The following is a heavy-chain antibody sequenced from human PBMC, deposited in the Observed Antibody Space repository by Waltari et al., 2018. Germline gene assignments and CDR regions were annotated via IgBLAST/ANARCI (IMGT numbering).Heavy chain of an antibody. CDR1: GFTFSSYW. CDR3: ARDRGSGANWFDP. D-gene: IGHD2-8*02. Sequence: PGGSLRLSCAASGFTFSSYWIHWVRQVPGTGLVWVARINGDGSSTSYADSVKGRFTISRDNAKNTLYLQMNSLRADDTAVYYCARDRGSGANWFDPWGQGTLVTVSS. CDR2: INGDGSST. J-gene: IGHJ5*02. V-gene: IGHV3-74*01.